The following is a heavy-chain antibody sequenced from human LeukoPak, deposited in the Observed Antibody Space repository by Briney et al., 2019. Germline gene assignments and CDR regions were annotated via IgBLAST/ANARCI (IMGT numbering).Heavy chain of an antibody. D-gene: IGHD3-16*01. CDR1: GFIFNNYA. Sequence: GGSLRLSCETSGFIFNNYAVNWVRQAPGKGLEWVSSISGGGTTYYADSVKGRFTIPRDSSQNSLYLQMNSLRAEDAAVYFCARVWGSVSYYYQYWSQGTLAIVS. CDR3: ARVWGSVSYYYQY. V-gene: IGHV3-23*01. J-gene: IGHJ4*02. CDR2: ISGGGTT.